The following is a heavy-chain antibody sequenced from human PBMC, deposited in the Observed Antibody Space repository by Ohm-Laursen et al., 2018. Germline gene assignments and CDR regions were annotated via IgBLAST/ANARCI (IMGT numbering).Heavy chain of an antibody. J-gene: IGHJ6*02. Sequence: SLRLSCAASGFTLSSYDMNWVRQAPGKGLEWISYISETGSHIYDADSMRGRFTVARDNAKNLLYLQLNSLRVEDTAVYYCARGSLNGLDVWGQGTTVTVSS. D-gene: IGHD3-16*01. V-gene: IGHV3-21*01. CDR2: ISETGSHI. CDR1: GFTLSSYD. CDR3: ARGSLNGLDV.